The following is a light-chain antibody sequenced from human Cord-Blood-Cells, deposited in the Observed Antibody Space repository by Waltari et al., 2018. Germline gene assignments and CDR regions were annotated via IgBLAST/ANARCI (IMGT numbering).Light chain of an antibody. CDR3: NSRDSSGNHLV. J-gene: IGLJ2*01. Sequence: SSELTEDPAVSVGLGQTVRITCQGDSLTHYYARWYQQKPGHAPVLILYGKNNRPSGIPDRFSGSSSGNTASLTITGAQAEDEADYYCNSRDSSGNHLVFGGGTKLTVL. CDR2: GKN. V-gene: IGLV3-19*01. CDR1: SLTHYY.